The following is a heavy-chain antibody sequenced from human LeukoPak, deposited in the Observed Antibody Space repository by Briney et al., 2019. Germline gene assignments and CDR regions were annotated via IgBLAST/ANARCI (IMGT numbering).Heavy chain of an antibody. J-gene: IGHJ3*02. CDR2: ISGSGGST. D-gene: IGHD1-26*01. CDR1: GFTFSSYA. V-gene: IGHV3-23*01. Sequence: GGSLRLSCAASGFTFSSYAMSWVRQAPGKGLEWVSAISGSGGSTYYADSVKGRFTISRDNSRNTLYLQMNRLRAEDTAVYYCAKYKYSGSARAFDIWGQGTMVTVSS. CDR3: AKYKYSGSARAFDI.